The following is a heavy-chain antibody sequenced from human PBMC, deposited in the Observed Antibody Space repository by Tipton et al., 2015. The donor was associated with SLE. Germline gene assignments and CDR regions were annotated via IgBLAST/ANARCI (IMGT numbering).Heavy chain of an antibody. CDR2: ISSSGSTI. Sequence: GSLRLSCAAAGFTFRSYGFHWVRQAPGKGLEWVSYISSSGSTIYYADSVKGRFTISRDNAKNSLYLQMNSLRAEDTAVYYCARAVGAPYYFDYWGQGTLVTVSS. CDR3: ARAVGAPYYFDY. J-gene: IGHJ4*02. V-gene: IGHV3-48*03. CDR1: GFTFRSYG. D-gene: IGHD1-26*01.